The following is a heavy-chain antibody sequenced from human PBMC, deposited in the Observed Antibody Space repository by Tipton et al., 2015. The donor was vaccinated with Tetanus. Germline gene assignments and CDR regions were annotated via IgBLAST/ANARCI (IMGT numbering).Heavy chain of an antibody. CDR2: LDGSGSNT. CDR1: GFTFSNDA. D-gene: IGHD2-21*01. CDR3: AKGQGHVHMDVANVDDALDI. V-gene: IGHV3-23*05. Sequence: SLRLSCAGSGFTFSNDAISWVRQAAGKGLEWVSGLDGSGSNTYYAKTVEGRFTISRDNSKNTLFLHMNSLRAEDTAVYYCAKGQGHVHMDVANVDDALDIWGQGTMVTVSS. J-gene: IGHJ3*02.